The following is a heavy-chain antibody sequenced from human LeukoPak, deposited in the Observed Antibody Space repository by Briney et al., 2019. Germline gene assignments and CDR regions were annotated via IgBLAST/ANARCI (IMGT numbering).Heavy chain of an antibody. CDR3: ARESGGYAFDI. V-gene: IGHV3-11*04. CDR2: ISSSGSTI. J-gene: IGHJ3*02. CDR1: GFTVSSNY. Sequence: GGSLRLSCAASGFTVSSNYMSWVRQAPGKGLEWVSYISSSGSTIYYADSVKGQFTISRDNAKNSLYLQMNSLRAEDTAVYYCARESGGYAFDIWGQGTMVTVSS.